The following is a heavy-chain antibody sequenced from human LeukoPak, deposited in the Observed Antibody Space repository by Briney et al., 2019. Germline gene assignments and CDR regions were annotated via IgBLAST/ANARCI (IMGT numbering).Heavy chain of an antibody. CDR3: AKGITVAGTREYYYYGMDV. D-gene: IGHD6-19*01. J-gene: IGHJ6*02. V-gene: IGHV3-23*01. Sequence: GGSLRLSCAASGFTFSSYGMHWVRQAPGKGLEWVSAISAGGDSTYYTDSVKGRFTISRDNSKNTLYLQMNSLRAEDMAVYYCAKGITVAGTREYYYYGMDVWGQGTTVTVSS. CDR1: GFTFSSYG. CDR2: ISAGGDST.